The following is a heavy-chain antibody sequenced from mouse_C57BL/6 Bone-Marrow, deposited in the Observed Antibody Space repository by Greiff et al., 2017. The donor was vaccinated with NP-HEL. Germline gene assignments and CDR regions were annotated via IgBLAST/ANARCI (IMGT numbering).Heavy chain of an antibody. CDR3: AREEYYGSSSLLYY. Sequence: VKLQESGPELVKPGASVKISCKASGYAFSSSWMNWVKQRPGKGLEWIGRIYPGDGDTNYNGKFKGKATLTADKSSSTAYMQLSSLTSEDSAVYFCAREEYYGSSSLLYYWGQGTTLTVSS. J-gene: IGHJ2*01. V-gene: IGHV1-82*01. CDR1: GYAFSSSW. D-gene: IGHD1-1*01. CDR2: IYPGDGDT.